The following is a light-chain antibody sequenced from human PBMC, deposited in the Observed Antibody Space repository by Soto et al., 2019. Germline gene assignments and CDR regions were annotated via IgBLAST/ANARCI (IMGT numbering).Light chain of an antibody. Sequence: EIVLTQYPATLSLSPGERATLSCRASQSVRSYLGWYQQKPGQAPRLLIYDTSNRATGIPARFSGSGSGTDCTLTISSLEPEDFAVYYCQHRSSWPLTFGGGTKVEIK. V-gene: IGKV3-11*01. J-gene: IGKJ4*01. CDR2: DTS. CDR1: QSVRSY. CDR3: QHRSSWPLT.